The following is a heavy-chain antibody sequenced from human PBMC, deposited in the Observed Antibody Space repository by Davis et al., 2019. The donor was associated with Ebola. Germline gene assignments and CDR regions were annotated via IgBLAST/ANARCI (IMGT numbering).Heavy chain of an antibody. CDR1: GGTFSNYA. V-gene: IGHV1-69*10. Sequence: SVKISCKASGGTFSNYAISWVRQTPGQGLEWMGGIIPILAKANYAQKFQGRVTTSADGSTSTAYMELSSLRFEDTAIYYCARGDEGYFDLWGRGALVTVS. J-gene: IGHJ2*01. CDR2: IIPILAKA. CDR3: ARGDEGYFDL.